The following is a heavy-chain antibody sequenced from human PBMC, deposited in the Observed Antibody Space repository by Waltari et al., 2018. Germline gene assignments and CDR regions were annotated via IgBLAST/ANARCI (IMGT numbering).Heavy chain of an antibody. J-gene: IGHJ6*02. Sequence: QVQLQESGPGLVKPSQTLSLTCTVSGGSISSGRYHWSWIRQPAGKGLEWIGSIYTSGSTNYNPSLKSRVTISVDTSKNQFSLKLSSVTAADTAVYYCARDGYNPYYYYGMDVWGQGTTVTVSS. CDR2: IYTSGST. D-gene: IGHD5-12*01. CDR1: GGSISSGRYH. V-gene: IGHV4-61*02. CDR3: ARDGYNPYYYYGMDV.